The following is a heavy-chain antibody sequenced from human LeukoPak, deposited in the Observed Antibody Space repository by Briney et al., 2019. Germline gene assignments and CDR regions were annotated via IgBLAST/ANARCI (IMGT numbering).Heavy chain of an antibody. CDR2: IKSKTDGGTT. CDR3: TTKNENVLLYFDWSDAFDI. CDR1: GFTFSNAW. D-gene: IGHD3-9*01. Sequence: PGGSLRLSCAASGFTFSNAWMSWVRQAPGKGLEWVGRIKSKTDGGTTDYAAPVKGRFTISRDDSKNTLYLQMNSLKTEDTAVYYCTTKNENVLLYFDWSDAFDIWGQGTMVTVS. V-gene: IGHV3-15*01. J-gene: IGHJ3*02.